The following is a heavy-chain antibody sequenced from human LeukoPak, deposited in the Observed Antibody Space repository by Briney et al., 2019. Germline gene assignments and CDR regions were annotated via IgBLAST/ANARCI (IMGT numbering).Heavy chain of an antibody. CDR3: AKAVGLRWARPISMDV. J-gene: IGHJ6*02. CDR2: ISGSAGST. D-gene: IGHD4-23*01. V-gene: IGHV3-23*01. Sequence: GGSLRLSCAASGFTFSTYAMTWVRQAPGKGLEWVSGISGSAGSTHYADSVKGRFTISRDNSKSTLYLQMNSLTGDDTAVYYCAKAVGLRWARPISMDVWGQGTTVTVSS. CDR1: GFTFSTYA.